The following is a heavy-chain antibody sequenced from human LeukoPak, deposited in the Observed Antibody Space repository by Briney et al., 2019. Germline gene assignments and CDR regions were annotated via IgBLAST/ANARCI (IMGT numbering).Heavy chain of an antibody. CDR2: ISSSTNTI. Sequence: GGSLRLSCAASGFTFSSYAMHWVRQAPGKGLEWVSYISSSTNTIYYADSVKGRFTISRDNAKNSLYLQMNSLRAEDTAVYYCARDEYYYDTSGYYLYYFDYWGQGTLVTVSS. V-gene: IGHV3-48*01. CDR1: GFTFSSYA. D-gene: IGHD3-22*01. J-gene: IGHJ4*02. CDR3: ARDEYYYDTSGYYLYYFDY.